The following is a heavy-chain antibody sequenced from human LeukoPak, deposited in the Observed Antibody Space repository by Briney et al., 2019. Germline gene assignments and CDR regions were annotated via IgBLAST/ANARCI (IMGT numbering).Heavy chain of an antibody. CDR3: ALTVYGSGSYWDY. CDR1: RFPVSSNY. V-gene: IGHV3-66*01. J-gene: IGHJ4*02. D-gene: IGHD3-10*01. Sequence: GGSLRLSCAASRFPVSSNYMTWVRQAPGKGLEWVSVIYSGGDTYYADSVKGRFTISRDNSKNTLYLQMNSLSAEDTAVYYCALTVYGSGSYWDYWGQGTLVTVSS. CDR2: IYSGGDT.